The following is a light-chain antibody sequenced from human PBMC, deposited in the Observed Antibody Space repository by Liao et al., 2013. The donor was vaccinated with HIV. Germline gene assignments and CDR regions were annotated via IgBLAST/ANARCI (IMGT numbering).Light chain of an antibody. CDR3: QAWDSSTLWY. CDR1: KLGDKY. CDR2: QDS. J-gene: IGLJ1*01. V-gene: IGLV3-1*01. Sequence: SYELTQPPSVSVSPGQTASITCSGDKLGDKYACWYQQKPGQSPVLVIYQDSKRPSGIPERFSGSNSGNTATLTISGTQAMDEADYYCQAWDSSTLWYFG.